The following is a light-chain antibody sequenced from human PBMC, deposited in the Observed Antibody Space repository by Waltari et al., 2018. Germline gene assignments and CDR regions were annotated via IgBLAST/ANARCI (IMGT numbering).Light chain of an antibody. V-gene: IGLV1-51*02. CDR1: SSNIGNNY. CDR3: GTWDSSLSGAV. Sequence: QSVLTQPPSVSAAPGQRVTISCSGGSSNIGNNYVTWYRQFPGTAPKLLIYETTERPSGLPGRFSGSKSCTSATLDITGLQAGDEADYYCGTWDSSLSGAVFGGGTHLTVL. J-gene: IGLJ7*01. CDR2: ETT.